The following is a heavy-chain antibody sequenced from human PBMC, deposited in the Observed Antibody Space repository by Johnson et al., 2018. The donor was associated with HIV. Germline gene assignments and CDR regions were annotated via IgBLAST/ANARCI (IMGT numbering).Heavy chain of an antibody. D-gene: IGHD2-15*01. CDR3: ARDLVVAATFDI. CDR2: ISTNSGEI. J-gene: IGHJ3*02. CDR1: GFTFSSYG. V-gene: IGHV3-21*04. Sequence: VQLVESGGGVVQPGRSLRLSCAASGFTFSSYGMHWVRQAPGKGLEWVSLISTNSGEIGYVDSVKGRYTISRDNVKNPLYLRMNSLRAEDTAVYYCARDLVVAATFDIWGQGTMVTVSS.